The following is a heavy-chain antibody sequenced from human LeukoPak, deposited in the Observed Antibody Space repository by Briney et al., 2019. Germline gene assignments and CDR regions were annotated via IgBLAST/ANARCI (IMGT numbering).Heavy chain of an antibody. CDR1: GGSISSYY. D-gene: IGHD6-13*01. CDR2: IYYSGST. Sequence: PSETLSLTCTVSGGSISSYYWSWIRQPPGKGLEWIGYIYYSGSTYYNPSLKSRVTISVDTSKNQFSLKLSSVTAADTAVYYCASLIAAAGSDAFDIWGQGTMVTVSS. J-gene: IGHJ3*02. CDR3: ASLIAAAGSDAFDI. V-gene: IGHV4-59*12.